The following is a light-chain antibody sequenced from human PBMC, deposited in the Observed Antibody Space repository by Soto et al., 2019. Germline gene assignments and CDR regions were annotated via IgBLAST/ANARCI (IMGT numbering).Light chain of an antibody. CDR2: GAS. CDR1: QSVSSSY. J-gene: IGKJ4*01. CDR3: QPYINWPLT. Sequence: EIVLTQSPCTLSLYLWERTTLXXRASQSVSSSYVAWDQQKPGQAPRLXIDGASSRATGSPDRFSGSRSGAEFTLTINSLQSEDFAVYYCQPYINWPLTFGGGTKVDI. V-gene: IGKV3-20*01.